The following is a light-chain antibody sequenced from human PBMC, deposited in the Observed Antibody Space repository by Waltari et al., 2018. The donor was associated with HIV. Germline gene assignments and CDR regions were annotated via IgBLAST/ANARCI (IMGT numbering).Light chain of an antibody. V-gene: IGLV2-14*01. Sequence: QSALTQPASVSGSPGQSITISCAGTTSHIGIFDSVSWYQQHPGRAPQLMIFGVYSRPSGVSSRFSGSKSGNTASLTISGLQAEDEANYYCCSYTAIHTLIFGGGTKLTVL. CDR2: GVY. J-gene: IGLJ2*01. CDR1: TSHIGIFDS. CDR3: CSYTAIHTLI.